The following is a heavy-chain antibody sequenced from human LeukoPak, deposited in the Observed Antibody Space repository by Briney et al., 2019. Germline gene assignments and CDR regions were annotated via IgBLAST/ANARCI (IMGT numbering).Heavy chain of an antibody. D-gene: IGHD1-14*01. V-gene: IGHV4-38-2*01. Sequence: SETLSLTCAVSGYSISSGYYWGWIRQPPGKGLEWVGSIYHSGSTYYNPSLKSRVTISVDTSKNQFSLRLSSVTAADTAVYYCAKPSSSSYLRVAFDIWGQGTMVTVSS. CDR2: IYHSGST. CDR1: GYSISSGYY. CDR3: AKPSSSSYLRVAFDI. J-gene: IGHJ3*02.